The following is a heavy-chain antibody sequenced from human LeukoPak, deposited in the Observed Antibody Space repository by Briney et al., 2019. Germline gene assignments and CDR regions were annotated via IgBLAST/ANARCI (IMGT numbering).Heavy chain of an antibody. CDR2: ISYDGSNK. D-gene: IGHD6-13*01. J-gene: IGHJ4*02. V-gene: IGHV3-30*18. CDR3: AKDHSSSWYYFDY. CDR1: GFTLSSYG. Sequence: PGGSLRLSCAASGFTLSSYGMPWVRQAPGKGLEWVAVISYDGSNKYYADSVKGRFTISRDNSKNTLYLQMNSLRAGDTAVYYCAKDHSSSWYYFDYWGQGTLVTVSS.